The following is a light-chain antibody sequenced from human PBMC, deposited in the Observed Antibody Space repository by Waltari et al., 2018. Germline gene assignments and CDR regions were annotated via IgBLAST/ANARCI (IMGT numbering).Light chain of an antibody. CDR3: MQSIHWPWT. V-gene: IGKV2-30*02. Sequence: DVVMTQSPPSLPVTLGQPASISCKSSQSLVHSDGNTYWNWFHQRPGQSPRRLIYKVSNRDSGVPDRFSGSGSGTDFTLKISRVEAEDVGVYYCMQSIHWPWTFGQGTKVEIK. J-gene: IGKJ1*01. CDR1: QSLVHSDGNTY. CDR2: KVS.